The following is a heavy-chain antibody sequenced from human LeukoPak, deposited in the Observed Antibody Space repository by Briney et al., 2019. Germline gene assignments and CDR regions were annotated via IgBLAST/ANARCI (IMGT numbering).Heavy chain of an antibody. CDR3: ARDPTTVTSLPYYFDD. V-gene: IGHV4-34*01. CDR2: INHSGAT. D-gene: IGHD4-17*01. Sequence: NPSETLSLTCAVSGGPFIGYHWNGIRQPPGKGLGWIGEINHSGATNYNPSLKSRVTISVETSKNQFSLKLRSMTAADTAVYYCARDPTTVTSLPYYFDDWGQGTLVTASS. CDR1: GGPFIGYH. J-gene: IGHJ4*02.